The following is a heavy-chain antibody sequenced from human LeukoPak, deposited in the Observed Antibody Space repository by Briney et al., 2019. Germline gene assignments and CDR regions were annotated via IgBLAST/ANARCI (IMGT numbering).Heavy chain of an antibody. D-gene: IGHD5-12*01. V-gene: IGHV1-69*05. Sequence: ASVKVSCKASGGTFSSYAISWVRQAPGQGLEWMGGIIPIFGTANYAQEFQGRVTITTDESTSTAYMELSSLRSEDTAVYYCARGQIVATIHGYYYYGMNVWGQGTTVTVSS. J-gene: IGHJ6*02. CDR2: IIPIFGTA. CDR3: ARGQIVATIHGYYYYGMNV. CDR1: GGTFSSYA.